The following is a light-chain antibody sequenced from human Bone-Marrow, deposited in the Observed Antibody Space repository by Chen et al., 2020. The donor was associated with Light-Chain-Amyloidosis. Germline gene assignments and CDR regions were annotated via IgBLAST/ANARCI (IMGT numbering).Light chain of an antibody. CDR1: NIGSTS. Sequence: SYVLTQPSSLSVAPAQTATIACGGNNIGSTSVHWYQQTPGQAPLLVVYDDSDRHSGIPERLSGSNSGNTATLTISRVEAGDEADYYCQVWDRSSDRPVFGGGTKLTVL. J-gene: IGLJ3*02. V-gene: IGLV3-21*02. CDR3: QVWDRSSDRPV. CDR2: DDS.